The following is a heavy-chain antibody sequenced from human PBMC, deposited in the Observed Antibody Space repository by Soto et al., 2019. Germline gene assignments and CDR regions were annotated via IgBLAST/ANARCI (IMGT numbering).Heavy chain of an antibody. CDR1: GASLIDNY. CDR2: INHSGNT. D-gene: IGHD2-21*01. CDR3: ARGRGEFDA. J-gene: IGHJ5*02. Sequence: TLSLTCAVYGASLIDNYCNWLRQPPGKGLEWIGEINHSGNTNYNPSLRSRVTISIDTSKNQLSLNLRSVSAADTAVYYCARGRGEFDAWGKGTPVPVSS. V-gene: IGHV4-34*01.